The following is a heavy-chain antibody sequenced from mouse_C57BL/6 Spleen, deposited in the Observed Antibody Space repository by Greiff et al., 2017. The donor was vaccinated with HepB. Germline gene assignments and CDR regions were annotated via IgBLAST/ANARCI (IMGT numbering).Heavy chain of an antibody. CDR1: GYTFTEYT. J-gene: IGHJ3*01. CDR2: FYPGSGSI. V-gene: IGHV1-62-2*01. Sequence: VQLQQSGAELVKPGASVKLSCKASGYTFTEYTIHWVKQRSGQGLEWIGWFYPGSGSIKYNEKFKDKATLTADKSSSTVYMELSRLTSEDSAVYFCARHEDKTLAGTRGAWFAYWGQGTLVTVSA. CDR3: ARHEDKTLAGTRGAWFAY. D-gene: IGHD6-1*01.